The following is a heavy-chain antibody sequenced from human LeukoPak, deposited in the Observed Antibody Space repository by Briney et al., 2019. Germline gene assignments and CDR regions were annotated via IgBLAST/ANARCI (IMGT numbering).Heavy chain of an antibody. Sequence: ASVKVSCKASGYTFTGYYMHWVRQAPGQGLEWMGWINPNSGGTNYAQKFQGRVTMTRDTSISTAYMELSRLRSDDTAVYYCAREYCSSTSCLYDYWGQGTLVTVSS. CDR2: INPNSGGT. D-gene: IGHD2-2*01. CDR3: AREYCSSTSCLYDY. CDR1: GYTFTGYY. J-gene: IGHJ4*02. V-gene: IGHV1-2*02.